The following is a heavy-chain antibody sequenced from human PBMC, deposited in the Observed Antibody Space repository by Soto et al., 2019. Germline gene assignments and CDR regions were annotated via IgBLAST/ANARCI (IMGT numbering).Heavy chain of an antibody. CDR1: GFTFSDYH. CDR3: ARDSQYYYDSTGYYYNFDY. D-gene: IGHD3-22*01. V-gene: IGHV3-11*01. CDR2: ITSSGSII. Sequence: QVQLVESGGGLVKPGGSLRLSCAGSGFTFSDYHMSWIRQTPGKGLEWVSFITSSGSIIFYADSVKGRFTISRDNAKNSLYLQMNSLRAEDTAVYYCARDSQYYYDSTGYYYNFDYWGQGTLVTVSS. J-gene: IGHJ4*02.